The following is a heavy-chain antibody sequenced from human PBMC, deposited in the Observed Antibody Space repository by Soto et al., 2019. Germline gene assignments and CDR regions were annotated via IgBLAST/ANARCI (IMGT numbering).Heavy chain of an antibody. CDR2: ISGSGGST. J-gene: IGHJ6*02. CDR3: AKFPTRTVTPTYGMDV. V-gene: IGHV3-23*01. D-gene: IGHD4-17*01. Sequence: EVQLLESGGGLVQPGGSLSLSCAASGFTFSSYAMSWVRQAPGKGLEWVSAISGSGGSTYYADSVKGRFTISRDNSKNTLDLQMNSLRAEDTAVYYCAKFPTRTVTPTYGMDVWGQGTTVTVSS. CDR1: GFTFSSYA.